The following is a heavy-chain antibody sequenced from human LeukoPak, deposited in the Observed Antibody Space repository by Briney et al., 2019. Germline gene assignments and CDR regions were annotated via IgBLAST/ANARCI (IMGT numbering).Heavy chain of an antibody. CDR1: GGSISSGSDY. Sequence: SETLSLTCTVSGGSISSGSDYWSWIRQPGGKGLEWIGRIYTSGSTNYNPSLKSRVTISVDTSKNKFSLKLSSVTAADTAVYYCARSLSRYDFWSGYRTGMDVWGQGTTVTVSS. CDR3: ARSLSRYDFWSGYRTGMDV. D-gene: IGHD3-3*01. V-gene: IGHV4-61*02. CDR2: IYTSGST. J-gene: IGHJ6*02.